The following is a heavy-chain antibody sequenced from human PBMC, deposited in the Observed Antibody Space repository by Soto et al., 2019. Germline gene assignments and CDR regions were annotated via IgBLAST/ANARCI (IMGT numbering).Heavy chain of an antibody. CDR2: IGGSGVVT. CDR3: AKDQRFDP. J-gene: IGHJ5*02. Sequence: EEQLLESGGGLIEPGGSLRLSCAASGFTLRSYAMSWVRQAPGKGLEWVSSIGGSGVVTYYADSVKGRFTISRDNSKNTLYLQMNRLEVDDTAVYYCAKDQRFDPRGQGTLVTVST. CDR1: GFTLRSYA. V-gene: IGHV3-23*01.